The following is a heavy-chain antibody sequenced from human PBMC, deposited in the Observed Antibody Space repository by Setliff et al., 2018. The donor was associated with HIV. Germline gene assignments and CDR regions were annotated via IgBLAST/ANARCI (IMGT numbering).Heavy chain of an antibody. CDR1: GDSISGQY. CDR2: IYYSGST. J-gene: IGHJ2*01. V-gene: IGHV4-59*08. Sequence: ASETLSLTCTVSGDSISGQYWSWIRQHPGKCLEWIGYIYYSGSTYYNPSLKSRVTISVDTSRNQFSLKLSSVTAPDPAVYYCARSSYYVSSGYYYPRGYFELWGRGTLVTVSS. D-gene: IGHD3-22*01. CDR3: ARSSYYVSSGYYYPRGYFEL.